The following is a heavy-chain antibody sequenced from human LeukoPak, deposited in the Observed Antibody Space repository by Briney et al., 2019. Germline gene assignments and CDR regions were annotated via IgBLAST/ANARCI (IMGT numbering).Heavy chain of an antibody. Sequence: GGSLRLSCAASGFTFSSYGMHWVRQAPGKGLEWVAVISYDGSNKYYADSVKGRFTISRDNSKNTLYLQMNSLRAEDTAVYYCARDKLDYFDSSGDFDQWGQGTLDTVSS. J-gene: IGHJ4*02. V-gene: IGHV3-30*03. D-gene: IGHD3-22*01. CDR1: GFTFSSYG. CDR3: ARDKLDYFDSSGDFDQ. CDR2: ISYDGSNK.